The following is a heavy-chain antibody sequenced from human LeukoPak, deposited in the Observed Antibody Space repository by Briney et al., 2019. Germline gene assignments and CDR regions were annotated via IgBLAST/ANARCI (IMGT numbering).Heavy chain of an antibody. D-gene: IGHD4-23*01. CDR2: IYYSGST. CDR1: GGSISSYY. CDR3: ARHPYGGSTAPLDY. V-gene: IGHV4-59*08. Sequence: SETLSLTCTVSGGSISSYYWSWIRQPPGKGLEWIGYIYYSGSTNYNPSLKSRVTVSVDTSKNQFSLKLSSVTAADTAVYYCARHPYGGSTAPLDYWGQGTLVTVSS. J-gene: IGHJ4*02.